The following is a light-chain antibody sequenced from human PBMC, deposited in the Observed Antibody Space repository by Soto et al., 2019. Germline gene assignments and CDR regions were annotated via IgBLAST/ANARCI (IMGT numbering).Light chain of an antibody. CDR3: SSYAGSSNV. V-gene: IGLV2-8*01. CDR1: SSDVGGDNY. J-gene: IGLJ1*01. CDR2: EVN. Sequence: QSALTQPPSASGSPGQSVAISCTGTSSDVGGDNYVSWYQQHPGKAPKLMIYEVNKRPSGVPDRFSGSKSGNTASLTVSGVQAEDEADDYCSSYAGSSNVFGTGTKRTVL.